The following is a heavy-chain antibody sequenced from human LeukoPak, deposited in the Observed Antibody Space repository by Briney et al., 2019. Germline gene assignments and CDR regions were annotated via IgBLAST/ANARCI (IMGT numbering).Heavy chain of an antibody. CDR2: IQQDGTEK. V-gene: IGHV3-7*01. Sequence: PGGSLRLSCAASGFSFTTYWMSWVRQAPGKGLEWVASIQQDGTEKYYVDSVKGRFTISRDNAKNSLDLQMNSLRVEDTAVYYCAKLAKYFYGSETYYFFEHWGQGTPVTASS. CDR1: GFSFTTYW. CDR3: AKLAKYFYGSETYYFFEH. D-gene: IGHD3-10*01. J-gene: IGHJ4*02.